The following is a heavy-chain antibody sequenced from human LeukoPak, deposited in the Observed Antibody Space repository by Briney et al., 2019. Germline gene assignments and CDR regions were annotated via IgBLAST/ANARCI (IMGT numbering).Heavy chain of an antibody. J-gene: IGHJ4*02. CDR1: GFTFSNYG. CDR2: ISGSGSSI. V-gene: IGHV3-48*01. Sequence: GGSLRLSCEASGFTFSNYGMNWVRQAPGRGLEWLSYISGSGSSIYYADSVKGRFTISRDNGKNSLFLQMNSLRAEDTALYYCARGGAARPDYWGQGTLVTFSS. D-gene: IGHD6-6*01. CDR3: ARGGAARPDY.